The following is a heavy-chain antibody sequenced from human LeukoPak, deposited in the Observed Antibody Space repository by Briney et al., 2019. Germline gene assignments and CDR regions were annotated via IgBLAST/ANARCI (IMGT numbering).Heavy chain of an antibody. CDR3: ARGPSHVKPHYYNYMDV. Sequence: SETLSLTCTVSGGSISSCYWNWIRQPPGKGLEWIGYIYYSGSTSYNASLKRRVTISVDTSKNQFSLNLSSVTAADTAVYYCARGPSHVKPHYYNYMDVWGKGTTVTVSS. CDR1: GGSISSCY. CDR2: IYYSGST. J-gene: IGHJ6*03. V-gene: IGHV4-59*01.